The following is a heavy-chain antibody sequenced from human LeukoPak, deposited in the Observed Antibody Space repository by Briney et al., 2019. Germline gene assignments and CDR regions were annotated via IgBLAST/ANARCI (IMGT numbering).Heavy chain of an antibody. CDR3: AKDKYSPNINRWFDP. Sequence: PGGSLRLSCAASGFIFSSYAMSWVRQAPGKGLEWVSGISGSSGSTCYADSVKGRFTISRDNSKNTLYLQMNSLRAEDTAVYYCAKDKYSPNINRWFDPWGQGTLVTVSS. CDR1: GFIFSSYA. V-gene: IGHV3-23*01. J-gene: IGHJ5*02. CDR2: ISGSSGST. D-gene: IGHD4-11*01.